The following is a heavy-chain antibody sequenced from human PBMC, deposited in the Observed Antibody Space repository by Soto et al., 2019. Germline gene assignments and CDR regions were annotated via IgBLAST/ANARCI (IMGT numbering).Heavy chain of an antibody. CDR1: GGTFSIYS. CDR3: ARAFRQWLEKAGFDY. V-gene: IGHV1-69*01. J-gene: IGHJ4*02. CDR2: IIPMFGAP. Sequence: QVQLVQSGAEVKKPGSSVKVSCQAAGGTFSIYSINWVRQAPGQGLEWMGGIIPMFGAPNYAQKFQGRVTMTAGETTSTAYVELSSLTSADTAVYFCARAFRQWLEKAGFDYWGQGTRVTVSA. D-gene: IGHD6-19*01.